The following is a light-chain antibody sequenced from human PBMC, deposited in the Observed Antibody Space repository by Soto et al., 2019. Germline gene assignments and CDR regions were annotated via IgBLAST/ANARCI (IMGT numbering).Light chain of an antibody. Sequence: DIRMTQSPSSLSASVGDRVTITCRPGQSISAYLNWYQHKPGKPPKLLISGAASLQSGVPSRFSGSGSGTDFTLTINNLQPEDFATYYCQQSYSSPTISFGQGTRLEIK. CDR1: QSISAY. J-gene: IGKJ5*01. CDR2: GAA. V-gene: IGKV1-39*01. CDR3: QQSYSSPTIS.